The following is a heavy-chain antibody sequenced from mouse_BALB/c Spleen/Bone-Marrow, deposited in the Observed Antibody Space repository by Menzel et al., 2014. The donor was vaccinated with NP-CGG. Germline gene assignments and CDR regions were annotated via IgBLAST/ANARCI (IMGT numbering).Heavy chain of an antibody. J-gene: IGHJ3*01. CDR2: IDPANGNT. D-gene: IGHD1-1*01. Sequence: EVQLQQSGAELVKPGASVKLSCTASGFNIKDTYMHWVKQRPEQGLEWIGRIDPANGNTKYDPKFQGKATITADTSSNTAYLQLSSLTSEDTAVYYCARWDYARAWFAYWGQGTLVTVSA. V-gene: IGHV14-3*02. CDR3: ARWDYARAWFAY. CDR1: GFNIKDTY.